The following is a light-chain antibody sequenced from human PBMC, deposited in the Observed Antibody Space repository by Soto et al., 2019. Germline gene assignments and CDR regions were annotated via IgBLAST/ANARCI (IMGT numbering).Light chain of an antibody. CDR1: QSVSNNY. CDR3: QQYSSSPRT. CDR2: GTS. Sequence: EIVLTQSPGTLSLSPGERATLSCRASQSVSNNYLAWYQQKPGQAPRLLIPGTSSRATGIPDRFSGSGSRTEFTLTISRLEPEDFAVYYCQQYSSSPRTFGQGTKVEIK. J-gene: IGKJ1*01. V-gene: IGKV3-20*01.